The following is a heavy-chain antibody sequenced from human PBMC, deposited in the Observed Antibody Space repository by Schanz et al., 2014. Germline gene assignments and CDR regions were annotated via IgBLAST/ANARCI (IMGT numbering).Heavy chain of an antibody. CDR1: GFTFNNYD. CDR2: ISGGGGSA. V-gene: IGHV3-23*04. J-gene: IGHJ4*02. D-gene: IGHD3-22*01. Sequence: EVQLVESGGGLVQPGGCLRLSCAASGFTFNNYDMNWVRLVPGKGLECVSGISGGGGSAYYADSVKGRFTISRDNSKNTLYLQMSSLRAEDTAVYYCAKVWGSDYFYPFDYWDQGTLVTVSS. CDR3: AKVWGSDYFYPFDY.